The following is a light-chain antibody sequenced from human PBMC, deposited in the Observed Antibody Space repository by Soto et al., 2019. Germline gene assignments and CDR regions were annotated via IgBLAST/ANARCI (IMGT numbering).Light chain of an antibody. CDR2: DAS. CDR3: QPRNNLARS. V-gene: IGKV3-11*01. CDR1: QSVSSY. J-gene: IGKJ4*01. Sequence: STDTLTLSQGKRATLSCRASQSVSSYLAWYQQKTGQAPRLLIYDASNRATGIPASFCGSRSGTDISLCGLGLAPEEFSGYFRQPRNNLARSFRGGTEV.